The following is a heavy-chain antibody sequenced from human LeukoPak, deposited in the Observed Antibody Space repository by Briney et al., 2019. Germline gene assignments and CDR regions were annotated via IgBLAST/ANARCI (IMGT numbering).Heavy chain of an antibody. CDR1: GFTFSSYE. V-gene: IGHV3-48*03. CDR3: GAMYCSSGSCAGQLVDT. D-gene: IGHD3-10*01. Sequence: GGSLRLSCAASGFTFSSYEMNWVRQAPGKGLEWVSYISSSGSTIYYADSVKGRFTISRDNAKNSLYLQMNSLRAEDTAVYFCGAMYCSSGSCAGQLVDTWGQGTLVTVSS. CDR2: ISSSGSTI. J-gene: IGHJ5*02.